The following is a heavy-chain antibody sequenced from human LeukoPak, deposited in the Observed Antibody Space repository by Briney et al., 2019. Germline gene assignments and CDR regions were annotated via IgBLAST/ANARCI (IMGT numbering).Heavy chain of an antibody. CDR2: IYPGDSDT. Sequence: GESLKISCKGSGYSFTSYWIGWVRQMPGKGLEWMGIIYPGDSDTRYSPSSQGQVTISADKSISTAYLQWSSLKASDTAMYYCARLAYNWNDLSWFDPWGQGTLVTVSS. CDR3: ARLAYNWNDLSWFDP. V-gene: IGHV5-51*01. CDR1: GYSFTSYW. J-gene: IGHJ5*02. D-gene: IGHD1-1*01.